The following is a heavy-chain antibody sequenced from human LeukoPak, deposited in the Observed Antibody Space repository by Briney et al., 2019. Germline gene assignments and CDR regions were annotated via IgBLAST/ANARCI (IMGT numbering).Heavy chain of an antibody. Sequence: GGSLRLSCAASGFTFSSYWMSWVRQAPGKGLEGVANIKQDGSEKYYVDSVKGRFTISRDNAKNSLYLQMNSLRAEDTAVYYSARDIVVVPAATNTHANWFDPWGQGTLVTVSS. CDR1: GFTFSSYW. CDR3: ARDIVVVPAATNTHANWFDP. V-gene: IGHV3-7*01. J-gene: IGHJ5*02. CDR2: IKQDGSEK. D-gene: IGHD2-2*01.